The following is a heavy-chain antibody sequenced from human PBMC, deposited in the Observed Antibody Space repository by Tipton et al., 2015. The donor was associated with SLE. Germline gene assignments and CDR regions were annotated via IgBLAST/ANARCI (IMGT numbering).Heavy chain of an antibody. CDR2: IYTSGST. Sequence: TLSLTCTVSGGSISSGSYYWSWIRQPAGKGLEWIGYIYTSGSTNYNPSLKSRVTISVDTSKNQFSLKLNSVTAADTAVYYCARDQVVRAGGMDVWGQGTTVTVSS. V-gene: IGHV4-61*09. CDR3: ARDQVVRAGGMDV. J-gene: IGHJ6*02. CDR1: GGSISSGSYY. D-gene: IGHD2-15*01.